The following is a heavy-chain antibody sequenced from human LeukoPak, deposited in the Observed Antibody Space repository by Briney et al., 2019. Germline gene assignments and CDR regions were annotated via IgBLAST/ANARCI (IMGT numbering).Heavy chain of an antibody. Sequence: ASVKVSCKASGYTFTGYYMHWVRQAPGQGLEWMGWINPNSGGTNYAQKLQGRVTMTTDTSTSTAYMELRSLRSDDTAVYYCARALIFGVVIQIFDYWGQGTLVTVSS. CDR2: INPNSGGT. CDR1: GYTFTGYY. D-gene: IGHD3-3*01. CDR3: ARALIFGVVIQIFDY. J-gene: IGHJ4*02. V-gene: IGHV1-2*02.